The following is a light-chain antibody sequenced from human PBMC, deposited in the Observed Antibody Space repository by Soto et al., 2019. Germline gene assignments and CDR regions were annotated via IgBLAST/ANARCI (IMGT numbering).Light chain of an antibody. CDR2: ESS. J-gene: IGKJ1*01. Sequence: EIVLTQSPATLSLSPGERATLSCRASQNVANYLDWYQQKPGQAPRLLIYESSNRATGIAARFSGSGSGTDFTLTISSLEPEDFALYYCQQYGSSGTFGQGTKVDI. V-gene: IGKV3-11*01. CDR3: QQYGSSGT. CDR1: QNVANY.